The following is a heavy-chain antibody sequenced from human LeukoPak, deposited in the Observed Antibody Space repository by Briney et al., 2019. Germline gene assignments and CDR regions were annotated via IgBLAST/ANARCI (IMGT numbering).Heavy chain of an antibody. J-gene: IGHJ4*02. D-gene: IGHD1-26*01. Sequence: PGGSLRLSCAASGFTFDDYAMHWVRQAPGKGLERVSGISWNSGSIGYADSVKGRFTISRDNAKNSLYLQMNSLRAEDTALYYCAKDTGGATTYYFDYWGQGTLVTVSS. CDR1: GFTFDDYA. CDR2: ISWNSGSI. V-gene: IGHV3-9*01. CDR3: AKDTGGATTYYFDY.